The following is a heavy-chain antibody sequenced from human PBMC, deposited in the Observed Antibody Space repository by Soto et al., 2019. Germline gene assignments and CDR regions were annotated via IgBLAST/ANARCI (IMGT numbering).Heavy chain of an antibody. CDR3: ARDHYVYDILTGYGYYYGMDV. CDR1: GGSISSSSYY. D-gene: IGHD3-9*01. CDR2: IYYSGST. J-gene: IGHJ6*02. V-gene: IGHV4-39*02. Sequence: SETLSLTCTVSGGSISSSSYYWGWIRQPPGKGLEWIGSIYYSGSTYYNPSLKGRVTISVDTSKNQFSLKLSSVTAADTAVYYCARDHYVYDILTGYGYYYGMDVWGQGTTVTVSS.